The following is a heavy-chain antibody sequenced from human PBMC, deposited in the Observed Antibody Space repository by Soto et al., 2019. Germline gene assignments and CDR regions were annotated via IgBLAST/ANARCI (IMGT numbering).Heavy chain of an antibody. D-gene: IGHD1-20*01. Sequence: ASVKVSCKASGYTFTSYGISWVRQAPGQGLEWMGWISAYNGNTNYAQKLQGRVTMTTDTSTSTAYMELRSLRSDDTAVYYCASVYSSNWDGWWFDPWGQGTLVTVSS. CDR1: GYTFTSYG. V-gene: IGHV1-18*01. CDR3: ASVYSSNWDGWWFDP. J-gene: IGHJ5*02. CDR2: ISAYNGNT.